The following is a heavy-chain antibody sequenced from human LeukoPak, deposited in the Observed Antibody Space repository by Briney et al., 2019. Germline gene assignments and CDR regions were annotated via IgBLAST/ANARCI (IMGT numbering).Heavy chain of an antibody. CDR1: GITLSNYG. CDR2: ISGSGGST. D-gene: IGHD6-19*01. J-gene: IGHJ4*02. Sequence: GGSLRLSCAVSGITLSNYGMSWVRQAPGKGLEWVSAISGSGGSTYYADSVKGRFTISRDNSKNTLYLQMNSLRAEDTALYYCAKTSGWPYYFDYWGQGTLVTVSS. CDR3: AKTSGWPYYFDY. V-gene: IGHV3-23*01.